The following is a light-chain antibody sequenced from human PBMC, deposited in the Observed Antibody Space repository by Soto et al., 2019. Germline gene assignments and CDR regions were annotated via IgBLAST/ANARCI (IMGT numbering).Light chain of an antibody. V-gene: IGLV2-23*01. CDR3: CSYASSDTLV. J-gene: IGLJ3*02. Sequence: QSVLTQPASVSGSPGQSITISCTGTSNDVGKYNLVSWYQHHTGKAPKLMIFEGTKRPTGVSDRFSGSKSGNTASLTVSGLQAEDEADYYCCSYASSDTLVFGGGTKVTVL. CDR2: EGT. CDR1: SNDVGKYNL.